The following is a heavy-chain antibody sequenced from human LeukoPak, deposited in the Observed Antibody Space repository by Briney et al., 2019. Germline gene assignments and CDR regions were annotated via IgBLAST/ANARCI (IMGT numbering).Heavy chain of an antibody. Sequence: ASVKVSCKASGYTFTGYYMHWVRQAPGQGLEWMGIINPSGGSTSYAQKFQGRVTMTRDMSTSTAYMELSSLRSEDTAVYYCARDSYYSSSSLGFDYWGQGTLVTVSS. D-gene: IGHD6-6*01. CDR1: GYTFTGYY. CDR3: ARDSYYSSSSLGFDY. V-gene: IGHV1-46*01. CDR2: INPSGGST. J-gene: IGHJ4*02.